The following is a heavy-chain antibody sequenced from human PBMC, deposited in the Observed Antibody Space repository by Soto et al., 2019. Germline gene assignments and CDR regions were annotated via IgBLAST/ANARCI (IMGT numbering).Heavy chain of an antibody. J-gene: IGHJ4*02. D-gene: IGHD2-15*01. CDR1: GGSISSGDYY. CDR2: IYYSGST. V-gene: IGHV4-30-4*01. CDR3: ARARGARYFDY. Sequence: SETLSLTCTVSGGSISSGDYYWSWLRQPPGKGLEWIGYIYYSGSTYYNPSLKSRVTISVDTSKNQFSLKLSSVTAADTAVYYCARARGARYFDYWGQGTLVTVSS.